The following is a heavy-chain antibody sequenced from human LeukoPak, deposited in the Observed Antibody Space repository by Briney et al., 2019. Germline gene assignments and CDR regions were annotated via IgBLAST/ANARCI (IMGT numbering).Heavy chain of an antibody. CDR3: ARWEGRGWPSKGTESYYFDY. D-gene: IGHD6-19*01. J-gene: IGHJ4*02. Sequence: SETLSLTCAVYGGSFSGYYWSWIRQPPGKGLEWIGEINQSGSTNYNPSLKSRVTISVDTSKNQFSLKLSSVTAADTAVYYCARWEGRGWPSKGTESYYFDYWGQGTLVTVSS. CDR1: GGSFSGYY. V-gene: IGHV4-34*01. CDR2: INQSGST.